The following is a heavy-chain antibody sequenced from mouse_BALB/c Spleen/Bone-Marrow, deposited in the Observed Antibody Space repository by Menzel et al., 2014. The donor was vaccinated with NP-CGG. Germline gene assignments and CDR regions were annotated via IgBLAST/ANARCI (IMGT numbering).Heavy chain of an antibody. V-gene: IGHV2-9*02. CDR3: ASYGNYFDY. J-gene: IGHJ2*01. D-gene: IGHD2-1*01. CDR2: IWAGGST. Sequence: QVQLKQSGPGLVAPSQSLSITCTVSGFSLTSYGVHWVRQPPGKGLEWLGVIWAGGSTNYNSALMSRLSISKDNPKSQVFLKMNSLQTDDTAMYYCASYGNYFDYWGQGTTLTVSS. CDR1: GFSLTSYG.